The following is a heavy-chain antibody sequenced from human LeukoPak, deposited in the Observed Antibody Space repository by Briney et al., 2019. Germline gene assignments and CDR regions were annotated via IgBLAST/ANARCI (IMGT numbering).Heavy chain of an antibody. D-gene: IGHD2-15*01. CDR1: GGSISSGGYS. V-gene: IGHV4-30-2*01. CDR2: IYHSGST. CDR3: ARVKGVVAVNWFDP. J-gene: IGHJ5*02. Sequence: SQTLSLTCAVSGGSISSGGYSWIWIRQPPGKGLEWVGYIYHSGSTYYNPSLKSRVTISVDRSKNQFSLKLSSVTAADTAVYYCARVKGVVAVNWFDPWGQGTLVTVSS.